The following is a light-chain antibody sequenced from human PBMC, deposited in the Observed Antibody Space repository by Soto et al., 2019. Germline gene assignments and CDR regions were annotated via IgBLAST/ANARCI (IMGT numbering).Light chain of an antibody. V-gene: IGKV3-20*01. CDR3: QHYGSSPET. CDR1: QTIGTY. CDR2: GAS. J-gene: IGKJ1*01. Sequence: EDVLTQSPRARSLTPGDRVTLSCRASQTIGTYLAWYQQKPGQAPRLLIYGASSRATGIPYRFSGSGSGTDFTLTISRLEPEDFAVYYCQHYGSSPETFGQGTKVDIK.